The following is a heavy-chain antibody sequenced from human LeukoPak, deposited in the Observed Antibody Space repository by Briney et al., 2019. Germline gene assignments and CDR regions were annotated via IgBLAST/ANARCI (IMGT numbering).Heavy chain of an antibody. J-gene: IGHJ4*02. CDR3: ARHSSGYYRGDYFDY. V-gene: IGHV4-4*07. CDR2: IYTSGST. D-gene: IGHD3-22*01. Sequence: KTSETLSLTCTVSGGSISSYYWSWIRQPAGKGLEWIGRIYTSGSTNYNPSLKSRVTISVDTSKNQFSLKLSSVTAADTAVYYCARHSSGYYRGDYFDYWGQGTLVTVSS. CDR1: GGSISSYY.